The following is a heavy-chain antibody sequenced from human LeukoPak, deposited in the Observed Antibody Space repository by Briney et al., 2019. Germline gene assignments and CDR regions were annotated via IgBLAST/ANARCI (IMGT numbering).Heavy chain of an antibody. D-gene: IGHD6-19*01. Sequence: PSETLSLTCTVSGGSISSYYWSWIRQPPGKGLEWIGYIYTSGSTNYNPSLKSRVTISVDTSKNQFSLKLSSVTAADTAVYYCARVSSGWADALDIWGQGTMVTVSS. CDR3: ARVSSGWADALDI. CDR2: IYTSGST. V-gene: IGHV4-4*09. J-gene: IGHJ3*02. CDR1: GGSISSYY.